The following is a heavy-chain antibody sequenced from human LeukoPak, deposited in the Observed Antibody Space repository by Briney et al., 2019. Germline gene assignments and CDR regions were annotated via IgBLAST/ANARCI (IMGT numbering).Heavy chain of an antibody. J-gene: IGHJ4*02. D-gene: IGHD2-8*01. Sequence: ASVKVSCKASGYTFTDYGISWVRQAPGQGLEWMGWVSAYNGNTDYAQKLQGRVTMTTDTSTNTVYMELRSLTSDDTAVYYCARDRSNGDYWGQGTLVTVSS. CDR1: GYTFTDYG. CDR2: VSAYNGNT. CDR3: ARDRSNGDY. V-gene: IGHV1-18*01.